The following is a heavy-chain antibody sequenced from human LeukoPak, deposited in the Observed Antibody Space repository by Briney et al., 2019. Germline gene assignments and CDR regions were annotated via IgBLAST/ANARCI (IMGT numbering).Heavy chain of an antibody. Sequence: SETLSLTCAVYGGSFSGYYWSWIRQPPGKGLEWIGIIYYSGLTYYNPSLKTPLTISVDPSNNHFSLKLSSVTAAHTAVYYCARPPAWGGSYAFDIWGQGTMVTVSS. V-gene: IGHV4-34*01. J-gene: IGHJ3*02. CDR2: IYYSGLT. CDR1: GGSFSGYY. CDR3: ARPPAWGGSYAFDI. D-gene: IGHD1-26*01.